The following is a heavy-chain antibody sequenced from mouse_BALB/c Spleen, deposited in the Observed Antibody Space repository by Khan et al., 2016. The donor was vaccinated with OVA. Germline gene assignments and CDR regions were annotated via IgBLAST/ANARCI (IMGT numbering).Heavy chain of an antibody. CDR1: GYSITSGYY. Sequence: EVQLQESGPGLVKPSQSLSLTCSVTGYSITSGYYWNWIRQFPGNKLEWMGYISYDGSNNYNPSLKNRISITRDTSKNQFFLKLNPVTTEDTATYYCGTVSAYWYFDVWGAGTTVTVSS. V-gene: IGHV3-6*02. D-gene: IGHD1-1*01. CDR2: ISYDGSN. J-gene: IGHJ1*01. CDR3: GTVSAYWYFDV.